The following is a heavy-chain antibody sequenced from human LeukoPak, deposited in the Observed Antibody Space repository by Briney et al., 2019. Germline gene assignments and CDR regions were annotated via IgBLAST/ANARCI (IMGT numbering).Heavy chain of an antibody. J-gene: IGHJ4*02. CDR2: ISANNANT. Sequence: ASVKVSCKAFGGTFSRNAFTWVRQAPGHGLEWMGWISANNANTNYAQKLQGRVTLTTDTSTTTAYMELRSLRSDDTAVYYCARSVKYYYDTSGYYFDSWGQGTLVTVSS. CDR3: ARSVKYYYDTSGYYFDS. D-gene: IGHD3-22*01. V-gene: IGHV1-18*01. CDR1: GGTFSRNA.